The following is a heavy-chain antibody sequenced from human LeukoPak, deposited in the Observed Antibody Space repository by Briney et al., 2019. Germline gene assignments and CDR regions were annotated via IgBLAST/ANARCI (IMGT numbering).Heavy chain of an antibody. D-gene: IGHD1-20*01. CDR1: GFTFTNAW. CDR2: IKSKADGEAI. CDR3: STLTSRGLSDS. J-gene: IGHJ4*02. V-gene: IGHV3-15*07. Sequence: GGSLRLSCAASGFTFTNAWMNWVRQAPGKGLEWVGRIKSKADGEAIDYAAPVKGRFTFSRDDSKNMLYLQMNSLKSEDTAVYYCSTLTSRGLSDSWGQGTLVTVSS.